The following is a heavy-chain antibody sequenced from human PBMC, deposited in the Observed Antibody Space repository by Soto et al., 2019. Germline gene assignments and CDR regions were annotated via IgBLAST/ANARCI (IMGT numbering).Heavy chain of an antibody. V-gene: IGHV1-69*02. D-gene: IGHD6-13*01. CDR2: IIPILGIA. Sequence: QVQLVQSGAEVKKPGSSVKVSCKASGGTFSSYTISWVRQAPGPGLEWMGRIIPILGIANYAQKFQGRVTITADKSTSTAYMELSSLRSEDTAVYYCARGIAAAGSYYYGMDVWGQGTTVTVSS. CDR1: GGTFSSYT. J-gene: IGHJ6*02. CDR3: ARGIAAAGSYYYGMDV.